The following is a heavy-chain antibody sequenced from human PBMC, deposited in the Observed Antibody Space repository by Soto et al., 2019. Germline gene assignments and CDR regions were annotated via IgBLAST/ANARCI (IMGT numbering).Heavy chain of an antibody. V-gene: IGHV4-4*07. CDR1: GTSVSNYY. D-gene: IGHD5-18*01. CDR3: ARGGIQLSYAFDY. CDR2: IYTSGST. J-gene: IGHJ4*02. Sequence: QVQLQESGPGLVKPSETLSLTCSVSGTSVSNYYWSWIRQPAGKGLEHIGRIYTSGSTSYNPSLKSRVTMSMDTSQNQIYLNLTSVTAADTAVYYCARGGIQLSYAFDYWGQGVLVTVSS.